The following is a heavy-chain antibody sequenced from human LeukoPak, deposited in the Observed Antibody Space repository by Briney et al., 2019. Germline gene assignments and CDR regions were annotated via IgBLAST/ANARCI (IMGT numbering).Heavy chain of an antibody. V-gene: IGHV1-2*02. Sequence: PGASVKVSCKASGYTFTSYYMHWVRQAPGQGLEWMGCVNPNSGDTNYAQKFQGSVTMTRDTSISTIYMELSRLRSDDTAVYYCARASGSYWWFDSWGQGTLVTVSS. J-gene: IGHJ5*01. CDR3: ARASGSYWWFDS. D-gene: IGHD1-26*01. CDR1: GYTFTSYY. CDR2: VNPNSGDT.